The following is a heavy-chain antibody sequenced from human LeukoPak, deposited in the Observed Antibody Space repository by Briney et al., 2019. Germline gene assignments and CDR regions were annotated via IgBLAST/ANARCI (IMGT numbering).Heavy chain of an antibody. Sequence: ASVKVSCKAPGYTFSKYYLQWVRQAPGQGLEWMGMINPSGGTTSYAQKFQDRVTMTSDTSTSTVYMELSSLRSEDTAVYYCARISGIRGNDYWGQGTLVTVSS. CDR2: INPSGGTT. D-gene: IGHD3-10*01. CDR3: ARISGIRGNDY. CDR1: GYTFSKYY. V-gene: IGHV1-46*01. J-gene: IGHJ4*02.